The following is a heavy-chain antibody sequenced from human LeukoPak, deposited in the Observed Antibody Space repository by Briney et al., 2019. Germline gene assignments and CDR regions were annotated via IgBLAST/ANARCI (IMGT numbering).Heavy chain of an antibody. CDR3: ARGSGTYAFDS. Sequence: SETLSLTCTVSGDSISSYYWSWIRQSPGKGLEWVGYIYHSGSTNYNPSLKSRVHISTDTSKNQFSLKLSSVTAADTAVYFCARGSGTYAFDSWGQGTLVTVSS. CDR2: IYHSGST. D-gene: IGHD1-26*01. J-gene: IGHJ4*02. V-gene: IGHV4-59*01. CDR1: GDSISSYY.